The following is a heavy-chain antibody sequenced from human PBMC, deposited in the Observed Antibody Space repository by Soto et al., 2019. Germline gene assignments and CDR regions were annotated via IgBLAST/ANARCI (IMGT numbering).Heavy chain of an antibody. J-gene: IGHJ4*02. Sequence: QVQLEQSGAEVKKPGASVKVSCKTSGYTFTSYTLHWVRQAPGQGLEWMGWINAGNGREKYSQRSQDRVGLPPEKPRPPPKMKLKTPSFKATVFFFWGGGGGWVGEASFDSWGQGTLVTVSS. CDR1: GYTFTSYT. CDR3: GGGGGWVGEASFDS. CDR2: INAGNGRE. D-gene: IGHD3-16*01. V-gene: IGHV1-3*01.